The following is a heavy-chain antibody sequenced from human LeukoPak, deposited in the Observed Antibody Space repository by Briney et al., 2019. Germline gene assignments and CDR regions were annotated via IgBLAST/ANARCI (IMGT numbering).Heavy chain of an antibody. V-gene: IGHV3-23*01. Sequence: PGGSLRLSCAASGFTFSSYAMSWVRQAPGKGLEGVSAISGSGGSTYYADSVKGRFTISRDNSKNTLYLQMNSLRAEDTAVYYCAKEIYDFWSGYLFDYWGQGTLVTVSS. J-gene: IGHJ4*02. D-gene: IGHD3-3*01. CDR3: AKEIYDFWSGYLFDY. CDR1: GFTFSSYA. CDR2: ISGSGGST.